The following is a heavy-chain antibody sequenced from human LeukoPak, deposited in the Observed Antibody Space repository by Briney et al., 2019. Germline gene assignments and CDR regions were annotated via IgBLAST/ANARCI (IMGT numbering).Heavy chain of an antibody. CDR2: ISYDGSNK. Sequence: GGSPRLSCAASGFTFSSYGMHWVRQAPGKGLEWVAVISYDGSNKYYADSVKGRFTISRDNSKNTLYLQMNSLRAEDTAVYYCAKDGLNCGADCQLGYYFDYWGQGTLVTVSS. D-gene: IGHD2-21*02. J-gene: IGHJ4*02. CDR1: GFTFSSYG. CDR3: AKDGLNCGADCQLGYYFDY. V-gene: IGHV3-30*18.